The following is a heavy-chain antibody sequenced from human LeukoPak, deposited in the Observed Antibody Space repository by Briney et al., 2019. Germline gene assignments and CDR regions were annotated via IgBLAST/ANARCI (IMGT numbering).Heavy chain of an antibody. CDR2: IGTAGDT. CDR3: ARDKFSYYYYGMDV. V-gene: IGHV3-13*01. CDR1: GFTFSSYD. Sequence: GGSLRLSCAASGFTFSSYDMHWVRQAPGKGLEWVSAIGTAGDTYYPGSVKGRFTISRENAKNSLYLQMNSLRAGDTAVYYCARDKFSYYYYGMDVWGQGTTVTVSS. J-gene: IGHJ6*02.